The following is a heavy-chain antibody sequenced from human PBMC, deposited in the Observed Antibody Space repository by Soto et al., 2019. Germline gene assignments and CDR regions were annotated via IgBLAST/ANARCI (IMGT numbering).Heavy chain of an antibody. CDR3: ARDKPPSYSSGIGYFDY. CDR2: INPSGGST. V-gene: IGHV1-46*01. J-gene: IGHJ4*02. Sequence: QVQLVQSGAEVKKPGASVKVSCKASGYTFTSYYMHWVRQAPGQGLEWMGIINPSGGSTSYAQKFQGRVTMTRDTSTSTVYMELSSLRSEDTAVYYCARDKPPSYSSGIGYFDYWGQGTLVTVSS. D-gene: IGHD6-19*01. CDR1: GYTFTSYY.